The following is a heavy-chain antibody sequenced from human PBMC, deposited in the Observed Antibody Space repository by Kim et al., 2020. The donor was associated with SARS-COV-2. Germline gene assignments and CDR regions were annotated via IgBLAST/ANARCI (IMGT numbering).Heavy chain of an antibody. CDR2: ISGSGGST. V-gene: IGHV3-23*01. D-gene: IGHD2-15*01. CDR1: GFTFSSYA. Sequence: GGSLRLSCAASGFTFSSYAMSWVRQAPGKGLEWVSAISGSGGSTYYADSVKGRFTISRDNSKNTLYLQMNSLRAEDTAVYYCAKTSRHIVVVVAARNYFDYWGQGTLVTVSS. J-gene: IGHJ4*02. CDR3: AKTSRHIVVVVAARNYFDY.